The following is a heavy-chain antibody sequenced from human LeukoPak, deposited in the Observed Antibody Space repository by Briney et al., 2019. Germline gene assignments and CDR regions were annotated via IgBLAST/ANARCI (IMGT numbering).Heavy chain of an antibody. CDR2: IYYSGST. Sequence: SETLSLTCTVSGGSISRSDYYWAWIRQPPGKGLEWIGSIYYSGSTYYYPSLKSRVTISVDTSKNQFSLKLSSVTAADTAVYHCARHVSTSSCGADCYSGGLDVWGQGTTVTVSS. CDR1: GGSISRSDYY. CDR3: ARHVSTSSCGADCYSGGLDV. V-gene: IGHV4-39*01. D-gene: IGHD2-21*02. J-gene: IGHJ6*02.